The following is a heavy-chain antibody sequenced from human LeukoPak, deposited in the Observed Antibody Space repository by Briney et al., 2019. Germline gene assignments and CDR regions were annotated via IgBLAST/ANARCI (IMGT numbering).Heavy chain of an antibody. J-gene: IGHJ5*02. V-gene: IGHV3-23*01. D-gene: IGHD3-10*01. CDR3: AKAGGWFGELLQTSADNWFDP. CDR2: ISGSGAGT. CDR1: GLTFNNYA. Sequence: PGGSLRLSCAASGLTFNNYAMSWVRQAPGKGLEWVSTISGSGAGTYYAVSVKGRFTISRDNSKNTLYLQMSSLKAEDTAVYYCAKAGGWFGELLQTSADNWFDPWGQGTLVTVSS.